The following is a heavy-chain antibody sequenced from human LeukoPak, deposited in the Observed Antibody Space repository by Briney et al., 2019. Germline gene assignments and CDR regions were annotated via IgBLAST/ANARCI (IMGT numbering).Heavy chain of an antibody. V-gene: IGHV4-39*01. J-gene: IGHJ4*02. D-gene: IGHD1-26*01. Sequence: SETLSLTCTVSGTSISSSNFYWDWIRQSPGKGLEWIGNIYYGETTSYNPSFKSRVTISVDSSKNQFSLKVNSVTAADTAMYFCVRHYVLHIVGPSYWGQGILVTVSS. CDR1: GTSISSSNFY. CDR3: VRHYVLHIVGPSY. CDR2: IYYGETT.